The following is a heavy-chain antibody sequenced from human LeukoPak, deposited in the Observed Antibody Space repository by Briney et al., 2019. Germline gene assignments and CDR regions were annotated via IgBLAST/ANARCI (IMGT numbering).Heavy chain of an antibody. V-gene: IGHV3-30*03. J-gene: IGHJ6*02. CDR1: GFTFSSYG. CDR2: ISYDGGKK. CDR3: ARDSGSSTTDYGMDV. Sequence: PGRSLRLSCAASGFTFSSYGMHWVRQAPGKGLEWVALISYDGGKKYYADSVKGRFTISRDNSKNTLYLQMNSLRAEDTAVYYCARDSGSSTTDYGMDVWGQGTTVTVSS. D-gene: IGHD1-26*01.